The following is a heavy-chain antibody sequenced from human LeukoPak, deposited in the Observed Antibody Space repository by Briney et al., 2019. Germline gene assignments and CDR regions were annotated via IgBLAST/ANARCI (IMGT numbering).Heavy chain of an antibody. V-gene: IGHV3-11*01. CDR3: ARDRTDYSPLFDY. CDR1: GFTFRDYY. D-gene: IGHD5-12*01. J-gene: IGHJ4*02. Sequence: GGSLRLSCAASGFTFRDYYMSWIRPALGEGLGWVSYISSSGSTIYYADSVKGRFTISRDNAKNSLYLQMNSLRAEDTAVYYCARDRTDYSPLFDYWGQGTLVTVSS. CDR2: ISSSGSTI.